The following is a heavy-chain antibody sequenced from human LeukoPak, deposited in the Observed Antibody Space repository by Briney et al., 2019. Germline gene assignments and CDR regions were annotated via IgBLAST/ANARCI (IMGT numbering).Heavy chain of an antibody. V-gene: IGHV3-48*01. CDR1: GFTFSSYS. Sequence: GGSLRLSCAASGFTFSSYSMNWVRQAPGKGLEWVSYISSSSSTIYYADSVKGRFTISRDNSKNTLYLQMSSLRAEDTAVYYCAKSLGIVVVTANFDSWGQGTLVSVSS. CDR2: ISSSSSTI. D-gene: IGHD2-21*02. CDR3: AKSLGIVVVTANFDS. J-gene: IGHJ4*02.